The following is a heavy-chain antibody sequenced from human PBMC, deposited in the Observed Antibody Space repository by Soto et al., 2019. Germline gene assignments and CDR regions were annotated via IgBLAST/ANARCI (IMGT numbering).Heavy chain of an antibody. CDR2: IDPSDSYT. Sequence: EVQLVQSGAEVKKPGESLRISCKGSGYSFTSYWISWVRQMPGKGLEWMGRIDPSDSYTSHSPSFQGPVTISADKSNSTAYLQWSSLKASATAIYYCARHYSINEDDYWGQGPLVTVSS. CDR1: GYSFTSYW. D-gene: IGHD6-13*01. V-gene: IGHV5-10-1*01. CDR3: ARHYSINEDDY. J-gene: IGHJ4*02.